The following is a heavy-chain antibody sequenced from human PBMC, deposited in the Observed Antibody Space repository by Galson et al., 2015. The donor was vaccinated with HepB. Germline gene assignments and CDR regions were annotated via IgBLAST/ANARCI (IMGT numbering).Heavy chain of an antibody. CDR1: GVTVSNNY. CDR3: ASGRGFWSGYSQDY. V-gene: IGHV3-66*02. Sequence: SLRLSCAASGVTVSNNYMSWVRQAPGMGLEWVSVIYSDGSIYYIDSVKGRFTISRDNSKNTLYLQMNSLRAEDTAVYYCASGRGFWSGYSQDYWGQGTLVAVS. CDR2: IYSDGSI. J-gene: IGHJ4*02. D-gene: IGHD3-3*01.